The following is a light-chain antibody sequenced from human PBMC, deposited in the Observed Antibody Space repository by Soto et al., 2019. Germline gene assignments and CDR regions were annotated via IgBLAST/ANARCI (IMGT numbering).Light chain of an antibody. V-gene: IGKV3-15*01. CDR3: QQYNNWPPWT. CDR2: GAY. J-gene: IGKJ1*01. Sequence: EVLMTQSPGTLSLSPWDSATLSCRASQSVSSNLAWYQQKPGQAPRLLIYGAYTRATGIPARFSGSGSGTEFTLTISSLQSEDFAVYYCQQYNNWPPWTCGQGTKVDIK. CDR1: QSVSSN.